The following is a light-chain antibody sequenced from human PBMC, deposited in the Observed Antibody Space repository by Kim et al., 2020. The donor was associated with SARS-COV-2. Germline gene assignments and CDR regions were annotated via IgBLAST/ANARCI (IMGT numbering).Light chain of an antibody. V-gene: IGLV2-23*02. CDR1: SADIGGFNS. J-gene: IGLJ3*02. Sequence: QSITISCTRTSADIGGFNSVSWYQQHPGKAPKLIIYEDNKRPSGVSDRLSGSKSGNTASLTISGLQTEDEADYYCCSYAGSNILWVFGGGTQLTVL. CDR2: EDN. CDR3: CSYAGSNILWV.